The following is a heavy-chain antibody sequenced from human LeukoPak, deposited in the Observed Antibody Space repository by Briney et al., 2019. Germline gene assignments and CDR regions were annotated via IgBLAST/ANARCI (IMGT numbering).Heavy chain of an antibody. V-gene: IGHV4-4*02. CDR1: GGSISSSNW. Sequence: SETLSLTCAVSGGSISSSNWWSWVRQPPGKGLEWIGEINHSGSTNYNPSLKSRVTISVDTSKNQFSLKLSSVTAADTAVYYCARGKRYSSSSYFDYWGQGTLVTVSS. CDR3: ARGKRYSSSSYFDY. J-gene: IGHJ4*02. D-gene: IGHD6-6*01. CDR2: INHSGST.